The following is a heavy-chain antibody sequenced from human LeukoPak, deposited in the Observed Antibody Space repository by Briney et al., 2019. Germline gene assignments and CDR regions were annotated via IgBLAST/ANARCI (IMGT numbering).Heavy chain of an antibody. D-gene: IGHD1-26*01. CDR2: ISSSTYT. V-gene: IGHV3-11*03. Sequence: PGGSLRLSCAASGFTFSDYYMSWIRQAPGKGLEWVSYISSSTYTNYVDSVKGRFTISRDNAKNSIYLQMNSLRAEDTAVYYCARISGSYVFDYWGQGTLVTVSS. CDR3: ARISGSYVFDY. CDR1: GFTFSDYY. J-gene: IGHJ4*02.